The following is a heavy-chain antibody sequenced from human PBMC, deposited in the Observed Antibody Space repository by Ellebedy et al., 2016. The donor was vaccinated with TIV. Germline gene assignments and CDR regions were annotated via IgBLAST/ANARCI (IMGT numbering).Heavy chain of an antibody. D-gene: IGHD3-3*01. CDR1: GFTFDDYA. Sequence: SLKISXAASGFTFDDYAMHWVRQAPGKGLEWVSGISWNSGSIGYADSVKGRFTISRDNAKNSLYLQMNSLRAEDTALYYCAKDLGWSGYSTHFDYWGQGTLVTVSS. CDR3: AKDLGWSGYSTHFDY. V-gene: IGHV3-9*01. CDR2: ISWNSGSI. J-gene: IGHJ4*02.